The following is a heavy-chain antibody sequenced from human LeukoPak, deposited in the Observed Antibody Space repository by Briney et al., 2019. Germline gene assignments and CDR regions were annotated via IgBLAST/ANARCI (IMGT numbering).Heavy chain of an antibody. J-gene: IGHJ5*02. D-gene: IGHD6-13*01. Sequence: ASETLSLTCVVSGYSISSGYYWGWIRQPPGKGLDWIGSIYHSGSAYYNPSLKSRVTISVDTSKNQLSLKLSSVTAADTAVYYCARAAAGTGYNWFDPWGQGTLVTVSS. CDR3: ARAAAGTGYNWFDP. CDR2: IYHSGSA. CDR1: GYSISSGYY. V-gene: IGHV4-38-2*01.